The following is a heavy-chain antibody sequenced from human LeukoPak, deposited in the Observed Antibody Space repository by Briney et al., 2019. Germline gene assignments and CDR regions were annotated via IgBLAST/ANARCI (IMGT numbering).Heavy chain of an antibody. CDR2: IRYDGSNK. CDR3: AKAIHSSSSGVVDY. D-gene: IGHD6-6*01. J-gene: IGHJ4*02. Sequence: GGSLRLSCAASGSIFSNYAMHWVRQAPGKGLEWVTFIRYDGSNKYYAESVKGRFTISRDNSKNTLYLQMNSLRAEDTAVYYCAKAIHSSSSGVVDYWGQGTLVTVSS. CDR1: GSIFSNYA. V-gene: IGHV3-30*02.